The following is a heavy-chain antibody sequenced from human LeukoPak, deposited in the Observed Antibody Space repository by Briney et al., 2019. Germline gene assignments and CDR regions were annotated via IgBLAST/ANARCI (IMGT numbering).Heavy chain of an antibody. Sequence: PSETPFLTLAVPGGTISRGGYSWSLIPQPPGKGPEWIGSIYHSGTTYYNPSLKSRVTISVDRPKNQFSLKLSSVTAADTAVYYCARKPILAGYYFDYWGQGTLVTVSS. CDR1: GGTISRGGYS. J-gene: IGHJ4*02. V-gene: IGHV4-30-2*01. CDR3: ARKPILAGYYFDY. CDR2: IYHSGTT. D-gene: IGHD3-9*01.